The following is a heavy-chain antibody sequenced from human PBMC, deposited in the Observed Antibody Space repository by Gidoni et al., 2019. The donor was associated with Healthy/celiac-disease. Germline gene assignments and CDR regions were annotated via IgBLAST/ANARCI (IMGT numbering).Heavy chain of an antibody. CDR1: GFTFGSYS. V-gene: IGHV3-48*02. Sequence: EVQLVESGGGLVQPGGSLRLSCAASGFTFGSYSMNWVRQAPGKGLEWVSYISGSGITIYCADSVKGRVTISRDNAKNSLYLQMNSLRDEDTAVYYCARDEYDILTGYLYYFDYWGQGTLVTVSS. CDR3: ARDEYDILTGYLYYFDY. J-gene: IGHJ4*02. CDR2: ISGSGITI. D-gene: IGHD3-9*01.